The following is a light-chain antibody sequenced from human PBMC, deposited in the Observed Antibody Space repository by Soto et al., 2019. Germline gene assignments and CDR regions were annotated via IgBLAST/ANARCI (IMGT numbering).Light chain of an antibody. CDR3: QQYFSIPMFT. CDR2: DAS. J-gene: IGKJ2*01. V-gene: IGKV1-39*01. CDR1: QTISTY. Sequence: DIQMTQSPSSLSASVGDRVTITCRASQTISTYLNWYQQKPGKAPRLLIYDASSLLSGVPSRFSGSGSGTDFTLTIASLQPDDAAIYYCQQYFSIPMFTFAQGTNLQIK.